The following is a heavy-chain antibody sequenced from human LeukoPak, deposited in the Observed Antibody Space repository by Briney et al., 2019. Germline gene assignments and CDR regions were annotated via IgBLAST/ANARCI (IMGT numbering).Heavy chain of an antibody. CDR2: ISWNSGSI. CDR1: GFTFDDYA. J-gene: IGHJ4*02. CDR3: AKGQIEMAAIAAPDY. V-gene: IGHV3-9*01. Sequence: PGGSLRLSCAASGFTFDDYAMHWVRQAPGKGLEWVSGISWNSGSIGYADSVKGRFTISRDNSKNSLYLQMNSLRTEDTALYYCAKGQIEMAAIAAPDYWGQGTLVTVSS. D-gene: IGHD5-24*01.